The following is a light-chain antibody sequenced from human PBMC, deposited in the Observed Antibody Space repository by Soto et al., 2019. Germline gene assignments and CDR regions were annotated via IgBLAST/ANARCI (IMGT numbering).Light chain of an antibody. J-gene: IGKJ5*01. V-gene: IGKV3D-11*01. Sequence: EIVLTQSPATLSLSPGERATLSCRASQGVSSYLAWYQQKPGQAPRLLIYDASNRATGIPARFSGSVPGTDFTLTISSLEPEDFAVYYCQQRSNWHSITFGQWTQLEIK. CDR2: DAS. CDR3: QQRSNWHSIT. CDR1: QGVSSY.